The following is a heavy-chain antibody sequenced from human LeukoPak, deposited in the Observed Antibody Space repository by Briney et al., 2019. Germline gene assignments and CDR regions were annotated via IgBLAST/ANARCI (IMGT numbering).Heavy chain of an antibody. CDR3: AKDRGGLRFLEWLLQIDY. J-gene: IGHJ4*02. D-gene: IGHD3-3*01. V-gene: IGHV3-23*01. CDR1: GFTFSSYA. CDR2: ISGSGGST. Sequence: GGSLRLSCAASGFTFSSYAMSWVRQAPGKGLEWVSAISGSGGSTYYADSVKGRFTISRDNSKNTLYLQMNSLRAEDTAVYYCAKDRGGLRFLEWLLQIDYWGQGTLVTVSS.